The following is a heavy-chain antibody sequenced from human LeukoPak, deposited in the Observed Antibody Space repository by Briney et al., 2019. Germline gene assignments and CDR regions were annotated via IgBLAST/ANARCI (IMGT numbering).Heavy chain of an antibody. Sequence: KTSETLSLTCTVSGGSISSSSYYWGWIRQPPGKGLEWIGSIYYSGSTYYNPSLKSRVTISLDTSKNQFSLKLSSVTAADTAVYYCARTPHFYDSGSYYNGNWFDPWGQGTLVIVSS. D-gene: IGHD3-10*01. J-gene: IGHJ5*02. CDR2: IYYSGST. CDR3: ARTPHFYDSGSYYNGNWFDP. V-gene: IGHV4-39*07. CDR1: GGSISSSSYY.